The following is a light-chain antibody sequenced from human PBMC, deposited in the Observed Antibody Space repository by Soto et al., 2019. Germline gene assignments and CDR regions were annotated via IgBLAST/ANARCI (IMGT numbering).Light chain of an antibody. CDR2: DAS. J-gene: IGKJ3*01. V-gene: IGKV1-5*01. Sequence: DIQMTQSPSTLSASVGDRVTITCRASQSISSWLAWYQQKPGKAPKLLIYDASSLESGVPSRFSGSGSGTEFTLTISCLQPDDFATYYCQQYNSYSLTFGPGTKVDIK. CDR1: QSISSW. CDR3: QQYNSYSLT.